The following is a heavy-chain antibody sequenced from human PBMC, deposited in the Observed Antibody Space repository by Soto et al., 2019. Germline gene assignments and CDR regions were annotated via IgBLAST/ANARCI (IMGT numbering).Heavy chain of an antibody. V-gene: IGHV3-48*01. J-gene: IGHJ4*02. D-gene: IGHD1-26*01. Sequence: EVQLVESGGDLVQPGGSLRLSCEASGFTFGDSGMGWVRQAPGKGMEWISYITLRSIIYYADSVKGRLTISRDNARSSLFLQMFSLRAEYTAGYYCARGMWDGCSRGRYFDYWGQGTLVTVSS. CDR1: GFTFGDSG. CDR3: ARGMWDGCSRGRYFDY. CDR2: ITLRSII.